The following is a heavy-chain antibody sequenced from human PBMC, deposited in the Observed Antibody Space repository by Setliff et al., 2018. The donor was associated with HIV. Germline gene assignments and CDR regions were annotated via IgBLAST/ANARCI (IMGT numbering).Heavy chain of an antibody. D-gene: IGHD3-3*01. CDR2: IFYSGSS. Sequence: SETLSLTCTVSGASISTYYWCWIRQPPGKGLEWIGYIFYSGSSNYNPSLKSRVTMSVDTSKNQFSLNLTSVTAADTAVYYCARDRGSYNFWSGLARGDNWFDPWGQGTLVTVSS. V-gene: IGHV4-59*01. CDR3: ARDRGSYNFWSGLARGDNWFDP. J-gene: IGHJ5*02. CDR1: GASISTYY.